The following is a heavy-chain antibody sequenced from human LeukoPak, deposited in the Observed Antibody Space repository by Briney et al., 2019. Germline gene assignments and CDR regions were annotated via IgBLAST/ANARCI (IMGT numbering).Heavy chain of an antibody. Sequence: GSLRLSCAASGFTFSSYSMNWVRQAPGKGLERVSYISSSINSIYYADSVKGRFTISRDNAKNSLYLQMNSLRDEDMAVYYCARAAGSGFEYYFDYWGQGTLVTVSS. J-gene: IGHJ4*02. D-gene: IGHD3-3*01. V-gene: IGHV3-48*02. CDR3: ARAAGSGFEYYFDY. CDR2: ISSSINSI. CDR1: GFTFSSYS.